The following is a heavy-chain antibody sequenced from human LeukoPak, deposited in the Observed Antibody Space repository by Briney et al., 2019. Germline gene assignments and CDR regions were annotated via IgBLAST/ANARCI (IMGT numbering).Heavy chain of an antibody. CDR3: AKVPPNYYDSSGYYFSVDYYFDY. V-gene: IGHV3-23*01. CDR2: ISGSGGST. CDR1: GFTFSSYA. D-gene: IGHD3-22*01. Sequence: GGSLRLSCAASGFTFSSYAMSWVRQAPGKGLEWVSAISGSGGSTYYADSVKGRFTISRDNSKNTLYLQMNSLGAEDTAVYYCAKVPPNYYDSSGYYFSVDYYFDYWGQGTLVTVSS. J-gene: IGHJ4*02.